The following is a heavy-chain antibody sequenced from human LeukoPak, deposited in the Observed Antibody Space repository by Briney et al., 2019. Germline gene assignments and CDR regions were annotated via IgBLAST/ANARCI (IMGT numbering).Heavy chain of an antibody. CDR3: ARDSLPMAVTGPFDH. Sequence: PGGSLRLSCAASGFNFSSYGMHWVRQAPGKGLEWVTSLWFDGSNIHYADSVKGRVIISRDNSKSALYLQMNSLRDEDTAIYYCARDSLPMAVTGPFDHWGQGALVTVSS. V-gene: IGHV3-33*01. CDR1: GFNFSSYG. D-gene: IGHD6-19*01. CDR2: LWFDGSNI. J-gene: IGHJ4*02.